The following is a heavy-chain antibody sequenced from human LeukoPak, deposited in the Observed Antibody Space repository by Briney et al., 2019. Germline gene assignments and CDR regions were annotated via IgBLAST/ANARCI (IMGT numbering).Heavy chain of an antibody. Sequence: GGSLRLSCAASGFTFSTYNMNWVRQAPGKGLEWVSYITTSSRTIYYADSVKGRFTISRDNSKNTLYLQMNSLRAEDTAVYYCAREEPYGSGSYFDYWGQGTLVTVSS. CDR2: ITTSSRTI. V-gene: IGHV3-48*01. J-gene: IGHJ4*02. CDR1: GFTFSTYN. D-gene: IGHD3-10*01. CDR3: AREEPYGSGSYFDY.